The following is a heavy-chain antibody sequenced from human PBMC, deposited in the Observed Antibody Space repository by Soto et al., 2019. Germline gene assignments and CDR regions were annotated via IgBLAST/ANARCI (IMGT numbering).Heavy chain of an antibody. CDR1: GYTFTSYD. D-gene: IGHD6-13*01. CDR2: MNPNSGNT. CDR3: ARDLIAAAGRDV. J-gene: IGHJ6*02. V-gene: IGHV1-8*01. Sequence: ASVKVSCKASGYTFTSYDINWVRQATGQGLEWMGWMNPNSGNTGYAQKFQGRVTMTRNTSIRTAYMELSSLRSEDTAVYYCARDLIAAAGRDVWGQGTTVTVSS.